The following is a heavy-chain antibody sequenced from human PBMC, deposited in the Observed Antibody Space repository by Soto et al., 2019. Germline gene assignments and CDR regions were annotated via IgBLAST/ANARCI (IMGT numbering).Heavy chain of an antibody. CDR2: VYYTGDT. CDR3: VRQGIDYLHGLVDV. J-gene: IGHJ6*02. CDR1: SGPDRSHN. Sequence: QVQLQQSGPRLVKPSETLSLTCTVSSGPDRSHNWGWIRQPPGRGLEWIGYVYYTGDTAYNPSLRRRVTRSADPSTNDISLTLNSVTAADTAVYYCVRQGIDYLHGLVDVWGQGTTVSVSS. D-gene: IGHD4-17*01. V-gene: IGHV4-59*08.